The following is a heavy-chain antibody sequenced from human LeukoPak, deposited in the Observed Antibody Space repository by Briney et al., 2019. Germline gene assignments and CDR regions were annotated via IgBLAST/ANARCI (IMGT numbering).Heavy chain of an antibody. CDR2: IYYSGST. CDR3: AGAPSYDSSGYPFGYFDL. CDR1: GGSISSYY. Sequence: ASETLSLTCTVSGGSISSYYWSWIRQPPGKGLEWIGYIYYSGSTNYNPSLKSRVTISVDTSKNQFSLKLSSVTAADTAVYYCAGAPSYDSSGYPFGYFDLWGRGTLVTVSS. V-gene: IGHV4-59*01. D-gene: IGHD3-22*01. J-gene: IGHJ2*01.